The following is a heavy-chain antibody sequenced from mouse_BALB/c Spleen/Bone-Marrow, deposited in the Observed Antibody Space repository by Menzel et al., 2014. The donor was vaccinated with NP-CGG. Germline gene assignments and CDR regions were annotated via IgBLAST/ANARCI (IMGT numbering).Heavy chain of an antibody. J-gene: IGHJ2*01. V-gene: IGHV14-3*02. CDR3: ASYVYGYYFDY. D-gene: IGHD1-1*01. CDR1: GFNIKDTY. CDR2: IDPANDNT. Sequence: EVQLQQSGAELVKPGASVKLSCTASGFNIKDTYIHWVKQRPEQGLEWIGRIDPANDNTKYDPKFQGKATITADTSPSTAYLQLSSLTSEDTAGYYCASYVYGYYFDYWGQGTTLTVSS.